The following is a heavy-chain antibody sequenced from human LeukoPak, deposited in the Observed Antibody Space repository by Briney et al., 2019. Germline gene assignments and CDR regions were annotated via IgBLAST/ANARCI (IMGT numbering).Heavy chain of an antibody. V-gene: IGHV4-59*12. J-gene: IGHJ4*02. D-gene: IGHD3-22*01. CDR2: IYYSGST. CDR3: ARVLGYYDSSGYYYVTVFDY. CDR1: GGSISSYY. Sequence: SETLSLTCTVSGGSISSYYWSWIRQPPGKGLEWIGYIYYSGSTNYNPSLKSRVTISVDTSKNQFSLKLSSVTAADTAVYYCARVLGYYDSSGYYYVTVFDYWGQGTLVTVSS.